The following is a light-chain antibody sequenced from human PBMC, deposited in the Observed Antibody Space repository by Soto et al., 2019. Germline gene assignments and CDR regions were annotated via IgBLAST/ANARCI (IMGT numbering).Light chain of an antibody. J-gene: IGLJ3*02. CDR1: SGSIASNY. CDR3: QSYDSSNPPPSWV. V-gene: IGLV6-57*01. Sequence: NFMLTQPHSVSESPGKTVTISCTRSSGSIASNYVQWYQQRPGSSPTTVIYEDNQRPSGVPDRFSGSIDSSSNSASLTISGLKTEDEADYYCQSYDSSNPPPSWVFGGGTKLTVL. CDR2: EDN.